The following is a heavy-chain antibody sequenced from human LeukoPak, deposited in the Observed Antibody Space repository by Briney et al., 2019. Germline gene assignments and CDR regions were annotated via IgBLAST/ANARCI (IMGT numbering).Heavy chain of an antibody. CDR3: GGRGF. D-gene: IGHD3-10*01. Sequence: PSETLSLTCTVSGGSISSNCWSWIRQPPGEGLEWIGCIYASGTTNYNPSLKGRLTISVDTSNSQFSLTVRSVTAADTAVYYCGGRGFWGQGTLVTVSS. CDR2: IYASGTT. V-gene: IGHV4-4*09. J-gene: IGHJ4*02. CDR1: GGSISSNC.